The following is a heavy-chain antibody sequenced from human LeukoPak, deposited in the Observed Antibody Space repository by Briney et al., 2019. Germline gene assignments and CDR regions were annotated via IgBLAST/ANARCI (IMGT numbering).Heavy chain of an antibody. CDR2: IIPIFGTA. J-gene: IGHJ6*04. V-gene: IGHV1-69*06. CDR3: ASGRIHSSGWTIAHGMDV. D-gene: IGHD6-19*01. CDR1: GGTLSSYA. Sequence: SVKVSCKASGGTLSSYAISWVRQAPGQGLEWMGGIIPIFGTANYAQKFQGRVTITADKSTSTAYMELSSLRSEDTAVYYCASGRIHSSGWTIAHGMDVWGKGTTVTVSS.